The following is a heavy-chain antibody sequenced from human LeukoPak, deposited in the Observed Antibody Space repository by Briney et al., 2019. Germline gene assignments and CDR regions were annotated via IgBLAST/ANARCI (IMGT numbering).Heavy chain of an antibody. D-gene: IGHD3-10*01. CDR3: AKDYTPYYYGSGSYYYHPPPLDY. CDR2: ISGSGGST. Sequence: GGSLRLSCAASGFTFSSYAMSWVRQAPGKGLEWVSAISGSGGSTYYADSVKGRFTISRDNSKNTLYLQMNSLRAEDTAVYYCAKDYTPYYYGSGSYYYHPPPLDYWGQGTLVTVSS. CDR1: GFTFSSYA. J-gene: IGHJ4*02. V-gene: IGHV3-23*01.